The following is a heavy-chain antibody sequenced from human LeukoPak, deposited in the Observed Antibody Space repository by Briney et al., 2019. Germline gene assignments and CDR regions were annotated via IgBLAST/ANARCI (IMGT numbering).Heavy chain of an antibody. CDR1: GGSISSYY. CDR3: ARVTRGYSGYGYYYYGMDV. CDR2: IYYSGST. Sequence: PSETLSLTCTVSGGSISSYYWSWVRQPPGKGLEWIGYIYYSGSTNYNPSLKSRVTISVDTSKNQFSLKLSSVTAADTAVYYCARVTRGYSGYGYYYYGMDVWGQGTTVTVSS. D-gene: IGHD5-12*01. J-gene: IGHJ6*02. V-gene: IGHV4-59*01.